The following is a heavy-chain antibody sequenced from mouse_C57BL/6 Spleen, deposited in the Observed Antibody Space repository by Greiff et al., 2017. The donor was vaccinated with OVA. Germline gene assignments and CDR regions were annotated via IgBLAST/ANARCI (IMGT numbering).Heavy chain of an antibody. CDR1: GFSLTSYG. J-gene: IGHJ4*01. Sequence: VQLQESGPGLVQPSQSLSITCTVSGFSLTSYGVHWVRQSPGKGLEWLGVIWRGGSTDDNAAFMSRLSISKDNSKSQVFFTMNSLQADDTAIYYSALYYGNYNAMDYWGQGTSVTVSS. V-gene: IGHV2-5*01. CDR2: IWRGGST. D-gene: IGHD2-1*01. CDR3: ALYYGNYNAMDY.